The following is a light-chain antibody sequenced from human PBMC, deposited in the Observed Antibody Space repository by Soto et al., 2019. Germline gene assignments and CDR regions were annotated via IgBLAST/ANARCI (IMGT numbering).Light chain of an antibody. CDR2: GAS. V-gene: IGKV3-20*01. J-gene: IGKJ1*01. Sequence: EIVLDPSPGTPSLAPGERATLSCRASQSVSSSYLAWYQQKPGQAPRLLIYGASSRATGIPDRFSGSGSGTDFTLTISRLEPEDFAVYYCQQYGSSPLTFGQGTKVDIK. CDR1: QSVSSSY. CDR3: QQYGSSPLT.